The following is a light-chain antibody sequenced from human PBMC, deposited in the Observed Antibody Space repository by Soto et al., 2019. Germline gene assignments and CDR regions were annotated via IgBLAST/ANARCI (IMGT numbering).Light chain of an antibody. CDR2: EVS. V-gene: IGLV2-14*01. CDR1: NSDVGGYNY. Sequence: QSALTQPASVSGSPGQSITISCTGTNSDVGGYNYVSWYQQHPGRAPQLMIYEVSNRPSGVSNRFSGSKSGNTASLTISGLQAEDEADYYCSSYTTSSTPYVFGTGTKLTVL. J-gene: IGLJ1*01. CDR3: SSYTTSSTPYV.